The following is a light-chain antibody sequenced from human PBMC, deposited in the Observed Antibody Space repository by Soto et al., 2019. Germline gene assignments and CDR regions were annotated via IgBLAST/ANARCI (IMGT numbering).Light chain of an antibody. V-gene: IGLV2-14*01. CDR1: SSDVGGYDF. J-gene: IGLJ3*02. CDR2: EVN. Sequence: QSALTQPASVSGSPGQSITISCTGTSSDVGGYDFVSWYQQHPGKAPKLIIYEVNNRPSGVSTRFSGCKSRDTASLTISGVQAEDEADYYCSSSSSSNPRDVLFGGGTKLTVL. CDR3: SSSSSSNPRDVL.